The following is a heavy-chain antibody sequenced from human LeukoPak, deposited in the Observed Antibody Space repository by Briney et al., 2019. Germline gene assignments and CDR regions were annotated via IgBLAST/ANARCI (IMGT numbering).Heavy chain of an antibody. CDR1: GFTFSSYG. CDR2: ISYDGSNK. J-gene: IGHJ4*02. V-gene: IGHV3-30*18. CDR3: ANSKYDFWSGPLDY. D-gene: IGHD3/OR15-3a*01. Sequence: PGGSLRLSCAASGFTFSSYGMHWVRQAPGKGLEWVAVISYDGSNKYYADSVKGRFTISRDNSKNTLYLQMNSLRAEDTAVYYCANSKYDFWSGPLDYWGQGTLVTVSS.